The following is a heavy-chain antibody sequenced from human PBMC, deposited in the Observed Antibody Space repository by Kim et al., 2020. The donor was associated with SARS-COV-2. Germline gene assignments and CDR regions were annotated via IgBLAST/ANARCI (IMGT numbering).Heavy chain of an antibody. CDR3: ARANWGSLDY. D-gene: IGHD7-27*01. Sequence: SETLSLTCSVSGGSISTYYWSWIRQPPGKGLEWIGFMSNSGSSNYNASLKSRVTISIDTSKTQFSLKLSSVTAADTAIYYCARANWGSLDYWGQGTLVTVSS. J-gene: IGHJ4*02. CDR1: GGSISTYY. CDR2: MSNSGSS. V-gene: IGHV4-59*01.